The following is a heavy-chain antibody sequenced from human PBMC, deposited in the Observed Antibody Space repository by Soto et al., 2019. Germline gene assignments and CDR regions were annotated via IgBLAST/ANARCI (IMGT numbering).Heavy chain of an antibody. V-gene: IGHV4-30-2*01. D-gene: IGHD2-21*02. J-gene: IGHJ4*02. CDR1: GGSISSGGYS. Sequence: SETLSLTCAVSGGSISSGGYSWSWIRQPPGKGLEWIGYIYHSGSTYYNPSLKSRVTISVDRSKNQFSLKLSSVTAADTAVYYCAKDSRIVVVTAPYDYWGQGTLVTVSS. CDR3: AKDSRIVVVTAPYDY. CDR2: IYHSGST.